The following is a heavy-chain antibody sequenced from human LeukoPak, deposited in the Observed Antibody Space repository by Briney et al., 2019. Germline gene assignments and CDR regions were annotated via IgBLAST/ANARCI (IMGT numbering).Heavy chain of an antibody. CDR3: ARRSARVAATGPFDY. J-gene: IGHJ4*02. V-gene: IGHV3-30*04. D-gene: IGHD2-15*01. CDR1: GFTFSSYA. CDR2: ISYDGSNK. Sequence: GRCLRLSCAASGFTFSSYAMHWVRQAPGKGLEWVAVISYDGSNKYYADSVKGRFTISRDNSKNTLYLQMNSLRAEDTAVYYCARRSARVAATGPFDYWGQGTLVTVSS.